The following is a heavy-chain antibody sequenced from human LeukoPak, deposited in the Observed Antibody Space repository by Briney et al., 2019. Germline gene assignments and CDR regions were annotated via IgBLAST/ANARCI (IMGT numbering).Heavy chain of an antibody. CDR1: GFTFTDYY. J-gene: IGHJ4*02. D-gene: IGHD3-22*01. CDR3: ARNTYYYDSSVYYHYYFDY. V-gene: IGHV3-11*04. CDR2: MSSSGSIK. Sequence: PGGSLRLSCAASGFTFTDYYMNWVRQAPGKGLEWVSYMSSSGSIKYYADSVKGRFTISRDNAKNSLYLQMNSLRAEDTAVYYCARNTYYYDSSVYYHYYFDYWGQGTLVTVSS.